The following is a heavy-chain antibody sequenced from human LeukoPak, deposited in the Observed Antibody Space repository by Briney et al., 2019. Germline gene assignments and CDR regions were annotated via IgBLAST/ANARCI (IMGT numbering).Heavy chain of an antibody. Sequence: GGSLRLSCAASGFTFSNYWMTWVRQAPGKVLEWVANIKQDGSEKYYVDSVKGRFTISRDNAKNSLYLQMNNLTAEDTALYYCARGSWVTVAYWGQGTLVTVSS. V-gene: IGHV3-7*03. J-gene: IGHJ4*02. CDR3: ARGSWVTVAY. CDR1: GFTFSNYW. D-gene: IGHD6-19*01. CDR2: IKQDGSEK.